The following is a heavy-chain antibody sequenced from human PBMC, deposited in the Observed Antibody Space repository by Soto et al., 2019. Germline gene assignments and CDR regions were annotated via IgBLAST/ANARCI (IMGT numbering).Heavy chain of an antibody. CDR3: ARLRASSWYLGGYLDY. V-gene: IGHV3-11*06. CDR1: GFTFSDYY. CDR2: IVIGSDYT. D-gene: IGHD6-13*01. J-gene: IGHJ4*02. Sequence: GGSLRLSCAASGFTFSDYYMIWVRQAPGKGLEWVSYIVIGSDYTNYADSVKGRFTISRDNAKNSLYLEMNSLRVEDTAVYYCARLRASSWYLGGYLDYWGQGTLVTVSS.